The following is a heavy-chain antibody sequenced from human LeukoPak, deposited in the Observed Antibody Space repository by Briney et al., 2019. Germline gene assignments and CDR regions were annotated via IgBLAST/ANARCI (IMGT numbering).Heavy chain of an antibody. V-gene: IGHV1-18*01. CDR3: VRGDCSGVSCYLPEYFRH. Sequence: GASVKVSCKASGYTLTSFSISWVRQAPGHGLEWMGWISAYNGYKDYAQRLQGRVTMTTETSTNTAYMELRSLRSDDTAVYYRVRGDCSGVSCYLPEYFRHWGQGTLVTVSS. J-gene: IGHJ1*01. CDR1: GYTLTSFS. CDR2: ISAYNGYK. D-gene: IGHD2-15*01.